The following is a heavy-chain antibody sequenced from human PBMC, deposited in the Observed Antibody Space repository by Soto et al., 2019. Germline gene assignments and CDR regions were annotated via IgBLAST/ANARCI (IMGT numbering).Heavy chain of an antibody. CDR2: ITWDGINN. D-gene: IGHD2-15*01. Sequence: EVQLVESGGGVVQPGGSLRLSCTASGFTFGDYTMHWVRQAPGKGLEWVSLITWDGINNEYADSVRGRFTISRDNSKNSLYLQMNGLRHEATAFYYCAKDGIAWHWGQGTLVTVSS. J-gene: IGHJ4*02. CDR1: GFTFGDYT. V-gene: IGHV3-43*01. CDR3: AKDGIAWH.